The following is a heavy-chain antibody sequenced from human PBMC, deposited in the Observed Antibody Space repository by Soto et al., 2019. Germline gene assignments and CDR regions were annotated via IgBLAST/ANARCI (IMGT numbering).Heavy chain of an antibody. CDR2: FDPGDGET. D-gene: IGHD2-2*01. CDR1: GYPRTELS. Sequence: GASVKVSCRVSGYPRTELSMHWVRQAPGKGLEWMGGFDPGDGETIYAQKFQGRVTMTEDTSTDTAYMELSSLRSEDTAVYYCAATLDASLCWFDPWGQGTLVTVSS. V-gene: IGHV1-24*01. J-gene: IGHJ5*02. CDR3: AATLDASLCWFDP.